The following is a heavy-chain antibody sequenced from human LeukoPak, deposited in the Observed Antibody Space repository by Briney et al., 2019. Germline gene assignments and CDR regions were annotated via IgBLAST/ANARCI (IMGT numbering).Heavy chain of an antibody. CDR3: ASLGPSGSYYFDY. D-gene: IGHD1-26*01. J-gene: IGHJ4*02. CDR1: GYTFTSYG. Sequence: ASVKVSCKASGYTFTSYGITWVRQAPGQGLEWMGWISAYNGNTNYAQNLQGRVTMTTDTSTTTAYMELRSLRSDDTAVYYCASLGPSGSYYFDYWGQGTLVTVSS. CDR2: ISAYNGNT. V-gene: IGHV1-18*01.